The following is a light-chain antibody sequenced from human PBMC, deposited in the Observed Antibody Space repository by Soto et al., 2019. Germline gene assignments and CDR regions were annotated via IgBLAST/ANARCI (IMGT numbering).Light chain of an antibody. CDR1: SSDVGGYKY. J-gene: IGLJ1*01. CDR3: SSYTRSITFV. Sequence: QSVLTQPASLSGSPGQSITISCTGTSSDVGGYKYVSWFQQHPGKAPKLMIYGVSNRPSGVSHRFSGSKSGNTASLIISRLQAEDAADYYCSSYTRSITFVFGTGTKVTVL. V-gene: IGLV2-14*01. CDR2: GVS.